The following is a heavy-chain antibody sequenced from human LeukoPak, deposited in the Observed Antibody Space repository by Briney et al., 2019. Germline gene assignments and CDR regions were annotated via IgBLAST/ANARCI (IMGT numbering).Heavy chain of an antibody. CDR1: DGSISSSSYY. J-gene: IGHJ6*03. V-gene: IGHV4-39*01. CDR2: IYYSGST. Sequence: SETLSLTCTVSDGSISSSSYYWGWIRQPPGKGLEWIGSIYYSGSTYYNPSLKSRVTISVDTSKNQFSLKLSSVTAADTAVYYCARQAANYGDYVGDYYYYMDVWGKGTTVTVSS. CDR3: ARQAANYGDYVGDYYYYMDV. D-gene: IGHD4-17*01.